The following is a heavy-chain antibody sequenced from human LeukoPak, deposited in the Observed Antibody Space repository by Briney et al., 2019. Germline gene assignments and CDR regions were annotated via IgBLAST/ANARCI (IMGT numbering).Heavy chain of an antibody. V-gene: IGHV4-4*07. Sequence: SETLSLTCTAPGGPISSYYWSWIRQPPVKGLEWIGRIYPSGSTNYNPSLKSRVTMSVDTSKNQFSLKLSSVTAADTAVYYCARSSPHYYDSSGYYWEFDYWGQGTLVTVSS. D-gene: IGHD3-22*01. CDR1: GGPISSYY. CDR2: IYPSGST. J-gene: IGHJ4*02. CDR3: ARSSPHYYDSSGYYWEFDY.